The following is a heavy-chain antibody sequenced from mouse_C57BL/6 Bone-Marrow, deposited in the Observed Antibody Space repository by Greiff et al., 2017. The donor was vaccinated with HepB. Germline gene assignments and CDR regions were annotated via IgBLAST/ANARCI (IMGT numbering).Heavy chain of an antibody. V-gene: IGHV1-74*01. CDR1: GYTLPSYW. CDR3: AMGYYGSRWFAY. CDR2: IHPSDSDT. Sequence: QVQLQQPGAELVKPGAPLKFSSKPSGYTLPSYWIPGVKQRPGKGFEWIGRIHPSDSDTNYNQKFKGKATLTVDKSSSTAYMQLSSLTSEDSAVYYCAMGYYGSRWFAYWGQGTLVTVSA. D-gene: IGHD1-1*01. J-gene: IGHJ3*01.